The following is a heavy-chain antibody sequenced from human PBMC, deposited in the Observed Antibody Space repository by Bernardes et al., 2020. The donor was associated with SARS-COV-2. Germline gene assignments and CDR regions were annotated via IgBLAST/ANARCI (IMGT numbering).Heavy chain of an antibody. J-gene: IGHJ4*02. D-gene: IGHD1-1*01. CDR2: INRDGSDK. CDR3: AVNDYHFDS. Sequence: GGSLRLSCAASGFTLSSSWMSWVRQAPGKGLEWVANINRDGSDKYYVDSVKGRFTISRDNAKNSLYLQMNSLRAEDTAVYYCAVNDYHFDSWGQGTLVTVSS. V-gene: IGHV3-7*01. CDR1: GFTLSSSW.